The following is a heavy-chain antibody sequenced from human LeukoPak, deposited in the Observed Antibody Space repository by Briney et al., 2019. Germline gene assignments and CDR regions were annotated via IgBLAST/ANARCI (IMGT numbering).Heavy chain of an antibody. CDR1: GFTFSTYG. CDR2: IRFDGSNK. Sequence: GGSLRLSCAASGFTFSTYGMHWVRQAPGKGLEWVTFIRFDGSNKYYADSVKGRFTISRDNSKNTLYLQMNSLRADDTAVYYCAKGHAGLFYYYYMDVWGKGTTVTVSS. J-gene: IGHJ6*03. D-gene: IGHD2-2*01. V-gene: IGHV3-30*02. CDR3: AKGHAGLFYYYYMDV.